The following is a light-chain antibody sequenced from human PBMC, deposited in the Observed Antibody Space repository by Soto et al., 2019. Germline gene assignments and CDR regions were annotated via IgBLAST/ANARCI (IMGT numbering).Light chain of an antibody. V-gene: IGLV2-8*01. Sequence: QSVLTQPPPAAGAPGQAVTISCTGTSGDVGGYNYVSWDQQHPGKSPKLMIYEVSKRPSGVPDRFSGPKSGNTASLTVSGLQAEDEADYYCSSYAGSNNLVFGTGTKVTV. CDR3: SSYAGSNNLV. J-gene: IGLJ1*01. CDR2: EVS. CDR1: SGDVGGYNY.